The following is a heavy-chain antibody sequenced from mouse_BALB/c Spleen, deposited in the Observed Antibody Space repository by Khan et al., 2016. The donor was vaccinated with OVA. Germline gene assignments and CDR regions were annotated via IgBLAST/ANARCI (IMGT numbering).Heavy chain of an antibody. D-gene: IGHD1-2*01. Sequence: QVQLQQSGAELARPGASVKLSCKASGYTFTDYYINWVKLRTGQGLEWIGEISPGSGDTYYNERFKGKATLTADKSSSTAYMQLSSLTSEASAVYFCAGRNYVGCTFAYWGQGTLVTVSA. J-gene: IGHJ3*01. CDR2: ISPGSGDT. CDR1: GYTFTDYY. V-gene: IGHV1-77*01. CDR3: AGRNYVGCTFAY.